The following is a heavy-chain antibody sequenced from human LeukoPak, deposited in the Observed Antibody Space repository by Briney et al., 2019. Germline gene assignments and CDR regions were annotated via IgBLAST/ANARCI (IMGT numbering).Heavy chain of an antibody. CDR3: ARGGYCTNGVCYNVYYYYYMDV. J-gene: IGHJ6*03. V-gene: IGHV3-21*01. Sequence: PGGSLRLSCAASRFTFSSYSMNWVRQAPGKGLEWVSSISSSGSYIYYADSVKGRFTISRDNAKNSLYLQMNSLRAEDTAVYYCARGGYCTNGVCYNVYYYYYMDVWGKGTTVTVSS. D-gene: IGHD2-8*01. CDR1: RFTFSSYS. CDR2: ISSSGSYI.